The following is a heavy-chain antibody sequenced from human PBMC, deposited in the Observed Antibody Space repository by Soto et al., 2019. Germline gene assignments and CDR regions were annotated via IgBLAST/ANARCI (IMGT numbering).Heavy chain of an antibody. CDR3: ARDIVVRGVIIASYYYYGMDV. J-gene: IGHJ6*02. V-gene: IGHV3-33*01. D-gene: IGHD3-10*01. CDR2: IWYDGSNK. CDR1: GFTFSSYG. Sequence: GGSLRLSCAASGFTFSSYGMHWVRQAPGKGLEWVAVIWYDGSNKYYADSVKGRFTISRDNSKNTLYLQMNSLRAEDTAVYYCARDIVVRGVIIASYYYYGMDVWGQGTTVTVSS.